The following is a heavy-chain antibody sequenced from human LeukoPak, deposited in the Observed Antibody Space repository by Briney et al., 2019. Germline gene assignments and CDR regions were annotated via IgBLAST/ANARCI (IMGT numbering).Heavy chain of an antibody. CDR3: ARRGYYGDYGEDYFDY. CDR1: GGTFSSYA. J-gene: IGHJ4*02. Sequence: SVKVSFKASGGTFSSYAISWVRQAPGQGLEWMGGIIPIFGTANYAQKFQGRVTITADESTSTAYMELSSLRSEDTAVYYCARRGYYGDYGEDYFDYWGQGTLVTVSS. D-gene: IGHD4-17*01. CDR2: IIPIFGTA. V-gene: IGHV1-69*13.